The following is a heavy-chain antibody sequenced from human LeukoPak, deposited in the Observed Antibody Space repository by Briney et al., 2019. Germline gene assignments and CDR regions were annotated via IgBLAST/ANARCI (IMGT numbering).Heavy chain of an antibody. CDR2: ISAYNGNT. CDR3: ARDVLLVPRWFDP. D-gene: IGHD6-13*01. V-gene: IGHV1-18*01. CDR1: GYTFTTYG. Sequence: ASVKVSCKASGYTFTTYGISWVRQAPGQGLEWMGWISAYNGNTNYAQKLQGRVTMTTDTSTSTAYMVLRSLRSDDTAIYYCARDVLLVPRWFDPWGQGTLVTVSS. J-gene: IGHJ5*02.